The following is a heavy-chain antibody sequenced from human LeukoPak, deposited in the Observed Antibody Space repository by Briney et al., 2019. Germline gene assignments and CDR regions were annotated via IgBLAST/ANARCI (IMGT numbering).Heavy chain of an antibody. CDR3: TTGFRGSSWYDFDY. J-gene: IGHJ4*02. V-gene: IGHV3-53*01. D-gene: IGHD6-13*01. Sequence: PGGSLRLSCVASGFTVSTNYMSWVRQAPGKGLEWVSVFYSGGNTYYADSVKGRFTISRDNSKNTLYLQMNSLKTEETAVYYCTTGFRGSSWYDFDYWGQGTLVTVSS. CDR1: GFTVSTNY. CDR2: FYSGGNT.